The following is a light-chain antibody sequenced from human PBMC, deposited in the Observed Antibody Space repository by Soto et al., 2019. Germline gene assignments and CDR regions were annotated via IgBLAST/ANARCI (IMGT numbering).Light chain of an antibody. V-gene: IGKV1-39*01. CDR1: RSIGNY. Sequence: DIQMTQSPSSLSASVGQRVTITSRASRSIGNYLNWYQQKPESAPKLLIFLTSRLQSGVPSRFSGSGSGTDFTITISRLEPEEFAVYYCKKYGRSPLTVGGGTKVAIK. CDR2: LTS. CDR3: KKYGRSPLT. J-gene: IGKJ4*01.